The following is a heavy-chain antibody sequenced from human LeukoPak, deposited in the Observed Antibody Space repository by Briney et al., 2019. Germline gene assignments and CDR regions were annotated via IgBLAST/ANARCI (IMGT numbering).Heavy chain of an antibody. D-gene: IGHD2-2*01. J-gene: IGHJ5*02. CDR3: ARSPWVVPAAIWFDP. Sequence: GGSLRLSCAASGFTFSSYGMYWVRQAPGKGLEWVAVISYDGSNKYYADSVKGRFTISRDNSKNTLYLQMNSLRAEDTAVYYCARSPWVVPAAIWFDPWGQGTLVTVSS. CDR2: ISYDGSNK. CDR1: GFTFSSYG. V-gene: IGHV3-30*03.